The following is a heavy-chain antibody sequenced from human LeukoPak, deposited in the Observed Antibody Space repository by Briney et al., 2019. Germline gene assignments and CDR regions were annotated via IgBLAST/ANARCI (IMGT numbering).Heavy chain of an antibody. D-gene: IGHD3-9*01. CDR1: GYTFTSYD. Sequence: ASVKVSCKASGYTFTSYDINWVRQATGRGLEWMGWMNPDSGNTGYAQKFQGRVTMTRNTSTSTAYMELSSLRSEDTAVYYCARRPSKYYDILTGYYRSEFDYWGQGTLVTVSS. CDR2: MNPDSGNT. V-gene: IGHV1-8*01. J-gene: IGHJ4*02. CDR3: ARRPSKYYDILTGYYRSEFDY.